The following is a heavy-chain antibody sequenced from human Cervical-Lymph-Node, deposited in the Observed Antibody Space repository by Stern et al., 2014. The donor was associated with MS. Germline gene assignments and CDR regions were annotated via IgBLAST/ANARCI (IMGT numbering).Heavy chain of an antibody. Sequence: QVQLQQWGAGLLKPSETLSLTCAVYGGSFSGYYWSWIRQPPGKGLEWIGEINHSGSPNYTPSLKSRVPLSVDTSKNQFSRKLSSVTAADTAVYYCAREGYSSSWSAFDYWGQGTLVTVSS. CDR3: AREGYSSSWSAFDY. J-gene: IGHJ4*02. D-gene: IGHD6-13*01. CDR1: GGSFSGYY. CDR2: INHSGSP. V-gene: IGHV4-34*01.